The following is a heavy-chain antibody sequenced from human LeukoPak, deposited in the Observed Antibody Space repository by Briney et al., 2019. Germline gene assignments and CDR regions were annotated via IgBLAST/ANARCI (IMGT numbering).Heavy chain of an antibody. V-gene: IGHV1-2*06. CDR2: INPNSGGT. Sequence: ASVKVSCKASGYTFTGYYMHWVRQAPGQGLEWMGRINPNSGGTNYAQKFQGRVTMTRDTSISTAYMELSRLRSDDTAVYHCARDQGRITMVRGVMDYYYYMDVWGKGTTVTVSS. J-gene: IGHJ6*03. CDR1: GYTFTGYY. CDR3: ARDQGRITMVRGVMDYYYYMDV. D-gene: IGHD3-10*01.